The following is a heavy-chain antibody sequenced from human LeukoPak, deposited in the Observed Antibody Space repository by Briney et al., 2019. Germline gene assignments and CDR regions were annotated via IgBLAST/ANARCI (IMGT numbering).Heavy chain of an antibody. CDR2: IRNKANSYTT. Sequence: RGGSLRLSCAASGFTFGDHYMDWVRQAPGKGLEWVGRIRNKANSYTTEYAATVKGRFTISRDDSKNSLYLQMNSLKTEDTAVYYCARVRYYLDYWGQGTLVTVSS. CDR3: ARVRYYLDY. J-gene: IGHJ4*02. D-gene: IGHD3-9*01. V-gene: IGHV3-72*01. CDR1: GFTFGDHY.